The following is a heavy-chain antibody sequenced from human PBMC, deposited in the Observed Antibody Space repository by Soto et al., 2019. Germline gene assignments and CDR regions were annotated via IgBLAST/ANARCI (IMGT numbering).Heavy chain of an antibody. CDR2: ISGSGGST. V-gene: IGHV3-23*01. CDR1: GFTFSSYA. CDR3: AKVWGYCSSTSCEEYYYYMDV. J-gene: IGHJ6*03. D-gene: IGHD2-2*01. Sequence: PGGSLRLSCAASGFTFSSYAMSWVRQAPGKGLEWVSAISGSGGSTYYADSVKGRFTISRDNSKNTLYLQMNSLRAEDTAVYYCAKVWGYCSSTSCEEYYYYMDVWGKGTTVTVSS.